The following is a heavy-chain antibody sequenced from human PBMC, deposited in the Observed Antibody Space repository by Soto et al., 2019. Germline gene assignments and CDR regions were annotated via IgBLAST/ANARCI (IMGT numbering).Heavy chain of an antibody. Sequence: QVQLVESGGGVVQPGRSLRLSCAASGFTFSNYGMHWVRQTPGKGLEWVALILYDGSNKYYGDSVKGRFTISRDNSKNTLYLLVSSLRAEDTAVYYCAKSRDAYNFYFYYGMDVWGQGTTVTVSS. CDR2: ILYDGSNK. J-gene: IGHJ6*02. D-gene: IGHD2-2*01. CDR1: GFTFSNYG. CDR3: AKSRDAYNFYFYYGMDV. V-gene: IGHV3-30*18.